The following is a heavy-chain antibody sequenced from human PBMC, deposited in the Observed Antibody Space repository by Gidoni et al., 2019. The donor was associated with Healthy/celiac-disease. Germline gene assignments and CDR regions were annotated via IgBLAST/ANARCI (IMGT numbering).Heavy chain of an antibody. V-gene: IGHV5-10-1*03. D-gene: IGHD3-22*01. CDR1: GYSFPSYW. J-gene: IGHJ4*02. Sequence: EVQLVQSGAEVKKPGESLRISCKGSGYSFPSYWISWVRQMPGKGLEWMGRIDPSDSYTNYSPSFQGHVTISADKSISTAYLQWSSLKASDTAMYYCARRYYYDSSGYYHYYFDYWGQGTLVTVSS. CDR3: ARRYYYDSSGYYHYYFDY. CDR2: IDPSDSYT.